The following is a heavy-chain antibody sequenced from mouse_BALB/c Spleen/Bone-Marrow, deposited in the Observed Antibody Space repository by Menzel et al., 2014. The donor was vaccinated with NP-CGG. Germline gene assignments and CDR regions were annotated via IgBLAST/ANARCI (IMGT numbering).Heavy chain of an antibody. CDR2: INPSNGGT. CDR3: TRSNYGYWYFDV. D-gene: IGHD1-1*01. CDR1: GYSFTNYY. V-gene: IGHV1S81*02. J-gene: IGHJ1*01. Sequence: VQVVESGAELVKPGASVKLSCKASGYSFTNYYMHWVKRRPGQGLEWIGEINPSNGGTNFNEKFKNKATLTVDKSSSTAYMQLSSLTSEDSAVYYCTRSNYGYWYFDVWGAGTTVTVSS.